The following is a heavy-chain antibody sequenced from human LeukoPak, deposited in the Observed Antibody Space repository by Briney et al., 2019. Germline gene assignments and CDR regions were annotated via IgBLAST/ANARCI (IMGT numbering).Heavy chain of an antibody. CDR3: ARGLRYYYYMDV. CDR1: GYTFTSYD. V-gene: IGHV1-8*03. CDR2: MNPNSGNT. Sequence: GASVKVSCKASGYTFTSYDINWARQATGQGLEWMGWMNPNSGNTGYAQKFQGRVTITRNTSISTAYMELSSLRSEDTAVYYCARGLRYYYYMDVWGKGTTVTVSS. J-gene: IGHJ6*03.